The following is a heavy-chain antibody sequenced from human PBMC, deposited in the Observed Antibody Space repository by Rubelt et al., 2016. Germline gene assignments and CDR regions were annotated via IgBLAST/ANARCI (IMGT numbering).Heavy chain of an antibody. CDR1: GYTFTGYY. Sequence: QVQLVQSGAEVKKPGASVKVSCKASGYTFTGYYMHWVRQAPGHGLEWMGIINPSGGSQSYEQKFQGGVTMTRDTSTSTAYMELRSLRSDDTAVYYCARDEPYSSSWYDYWGQGTLVTVSS. D-gene: IGHD6-13*01. CDR3: ARDEPYSSSWYDY. V-gene: IGHV1-46*01. CDR2: INPSGGSQ. J-gene: IGHJ4*02.